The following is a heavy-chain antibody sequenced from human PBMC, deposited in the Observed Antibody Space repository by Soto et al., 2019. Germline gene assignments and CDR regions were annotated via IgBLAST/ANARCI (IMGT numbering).Heavy chain of an antibody. CDR2: INPNTGGT. CDR3: ARVASWPDRDWFDP. Sequence: ASVQVSCKASGYTFTGYFIHWVREVPGQGLEYMGWINPNTGGTDYAQKFQGRVTMTRDTSISTVFMEIKRLTSDDTAVYYCARVASWPDRDWFDPWGQGPLVTVA. CDR1: GYTFTGYF. J-gene: IGHJ5*02. V-gene: IGHV1-2*02.